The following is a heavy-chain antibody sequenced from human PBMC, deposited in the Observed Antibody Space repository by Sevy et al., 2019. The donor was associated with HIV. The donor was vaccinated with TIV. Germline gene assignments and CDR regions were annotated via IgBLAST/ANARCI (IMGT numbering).Heavy chain of an antibody. CDR1: GFTLSDYA. J-gene: IGHJ4*02. D-gene: IGHD3-3*02. CDR2: IAINGINT. V-gene: IGHV3-23*01. Sequence: GGSLRLSCAASGFTLSDYAMNWVRQTPGKGLEWVSTIAINGINTFYANSVKGRFTVSRDSSRSTLHLQINTRRVEDTALYYCARGWPIHFWGQGTLVTVSS. CDR3: ARGWPIHF.